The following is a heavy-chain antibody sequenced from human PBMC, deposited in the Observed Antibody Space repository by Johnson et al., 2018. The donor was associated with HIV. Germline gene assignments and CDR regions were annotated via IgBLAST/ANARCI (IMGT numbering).Heavy chain of an antibody. CDR2: ISWNSGSI. J-gene: IGHJ3*02. CDR3: AKDHDYYDSSGSILGAFDI. D-gene: IGHD3-22*01. Sequence: QLVESGGGLVQPGRSLRLSCAASGFTFDDYAMHWVRQAPGTGLEWVSGISWNSGSIGYADSVKGRFTISRDNAKNSLYLQMNSLRAEDTALYYCAKDHDYYDSSGSILGAFDIWGQGTMVTVSS. V-gene: IGHV3-9*01. CDR1: GFTFDDYA.